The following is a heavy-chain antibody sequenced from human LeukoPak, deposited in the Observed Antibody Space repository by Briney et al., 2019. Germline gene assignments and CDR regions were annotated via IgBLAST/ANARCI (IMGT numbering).Heavy chain of an antibody. Sequence: PSETLSLTCTVSGGSISSYYWSWIRQPPGKGLEWIGYIYYSGSTNYNPSLKSRVTISVDTSKNQLSLKLSSVTAADTAVYYCARKYDAPPYFDYWGQGTLVTVSS. D-gene: IGHD3-3*01. CDR3: ARKYDAPPYFDY. CDR1: GGSISSYY. J-gene: IGHJ4*02. V-gene: IGHV4-59*01. CDR2: IYYSGST.